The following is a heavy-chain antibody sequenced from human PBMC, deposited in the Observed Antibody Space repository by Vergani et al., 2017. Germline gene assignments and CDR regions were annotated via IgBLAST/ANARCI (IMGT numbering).Heavy chain of an antibody. Sequence: QVQLVESGGGVVQPGRSLRLSCAASGFTFSSYAMHWFRQAPGKGLEWVAVISYDGSNKYYADSVKGRFTISRDNAKNSLYLQMNSLRAEDTAVYYCARDARGVHIVDVWGKGTTVTVSS. D-gene: IGHD2-21*01. V-gene: IGHV3-30*04. CDR2: ISYDGSNK. CDR1: GFTFSSYA. J-gene: IGHJ6*04. CDR3: ARDARGVHIVDV.